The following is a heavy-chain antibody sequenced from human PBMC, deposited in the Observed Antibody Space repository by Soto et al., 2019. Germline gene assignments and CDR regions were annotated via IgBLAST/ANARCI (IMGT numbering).Heavy chain of an antibody. CDR1: YFIFANAW. V-gene: IGHV3-15*07. Sequence: PGWPLRVSWIGSYFIFANAWRNWVLKNPGKGLEWFCRLKSKYVGGTTDYGAPVKGRFTISRDDSKNTLYLQMDSLRIEGTAIYYCTTIIGQSAAGGSWGHGTLVTVSS. J-gene: IGHJ5*01. CDR2: LKSKYVGGTT. CDR3: TTIIGQSAAGGS. D-gene: IGHD6-13*01.